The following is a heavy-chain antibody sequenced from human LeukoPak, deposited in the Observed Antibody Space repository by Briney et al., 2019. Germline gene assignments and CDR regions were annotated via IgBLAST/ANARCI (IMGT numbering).Heavy chain of an antibody. D-gene: IGHD3/OR15-3a*01. CDR3: ARSHSLWTSFDY. CDR1: GGSISSYY. V-gene: IGHV4-59*01. CDR2: IYYSGST. Sequence: KPSETLSLTCTLSGGSISSYYWSWIRQPPGKGLECIGYIYYSGSTNYNPSLKSRVTISVDTSKNQFSLKLSSVTAADTAVYYCARSHSLWTSFDYWGQETLVTVSS. J-gene: IGHJ4*02.